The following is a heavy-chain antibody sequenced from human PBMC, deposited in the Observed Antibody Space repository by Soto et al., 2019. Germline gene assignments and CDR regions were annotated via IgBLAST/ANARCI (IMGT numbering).Heavy chain of an antibody. CDR3: ARRLSITMVRGVTPFDY. CDR2: IYYSGST. V-gene: IGHV4-39*01. CDR1: GGSISSSSYY. D-gene: IGHD3-10*01. Sequence: SETLSLTFTVSGGSISSSSYYWGWIRQPPGKGLEWIGSIYYSGSTYYNPSLKSRVTISVDTSKNQFSLKLSSVTAADTAVYYCARRLSITMVRGVTPFDYWGQGTLVTVSS. J-gene: IGHJ4*02.